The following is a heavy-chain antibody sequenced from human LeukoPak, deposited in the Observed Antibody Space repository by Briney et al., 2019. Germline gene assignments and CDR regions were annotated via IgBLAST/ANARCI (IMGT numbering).Heavy chain of an antibody. CDR1: GYTFTSYD. CDR3: ARGWLRRGAFDI. Sequence: ASVEVSCKASGYTFTSYDINWVRQATGQGLEWMGWMNPNSGNTGYAQKFQGRVTMTRNTSISTAYMELSSLRSEDTAVYYCARGWLRRGAFDIWGQGTMVTVSS. V-gene: IGHV1-8*01. J-gene: IGHJ3*02. D-gene: IGHD5-12*01. CDR2: MNPNSGNT.